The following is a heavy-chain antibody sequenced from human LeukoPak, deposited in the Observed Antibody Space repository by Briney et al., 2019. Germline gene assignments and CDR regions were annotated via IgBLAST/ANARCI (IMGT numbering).Heavy chain of an antibody. CDR1: GFTFSSNA. J-gene: IGHJ4*02. CDR2: ISGSGGNT. D-gene: IGHD6-19*01. CDR3: AKSQSGWYSFDY. Sequence: PGGSLRLSCAASGFTFSSNAMSWVRQAPGKGLEWVSAISGSGGNTYCADSVKGRLTVSRDNSKDTLYLQMSSLRAEDTAVYYCAKSQSGWYSFDYWGQGTLVTVSS. V-gene: IGHV3-23*01.